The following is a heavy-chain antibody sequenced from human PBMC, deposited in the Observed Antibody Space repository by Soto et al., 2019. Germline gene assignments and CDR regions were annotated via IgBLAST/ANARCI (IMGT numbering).Heavy chain of an antibody. V-gene: IGHV3-30-3*01. CDR2: ISYDGSNK. D-gene: IGHD3-22*01. Sequence: QVQLVESGGGVVQPGRSLRLSCAASGFTFSSYAMHWVRQAPGKGLEWVAVISYDGSNKYYADSVKGRFTISRDNSKNTLYLQMNSLRAEDTAVYYCARDYYDMEGAFDIWVQGTMVTVSS. CDR3: ARDYYDMEGAFDI. J-gene: IGHJ3*02. CDR1: GFTFSSYA.